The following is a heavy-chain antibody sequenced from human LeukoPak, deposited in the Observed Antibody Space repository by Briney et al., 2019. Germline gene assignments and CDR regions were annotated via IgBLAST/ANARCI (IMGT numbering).Heavy chain of an antibody. CDR2: ISFDGTNK. V-gene: IGHV3-30*18. D-gene: IGHD6-13*01. CDR3: AKGGRTGYSSSWFSN. CDR1: GFTFSIYG. J-gene: IGHJ4*02. Sequence: PGRSLRLSCAASGFTFSIYGMHWVRQAPGKGLEWVAVISFDGTNKFYADSVKGRFSISRDNSKNTLYLQMNSLRAEDTALYYCAKGGRTGYSSSWFSNWGQGTLVTVSS.